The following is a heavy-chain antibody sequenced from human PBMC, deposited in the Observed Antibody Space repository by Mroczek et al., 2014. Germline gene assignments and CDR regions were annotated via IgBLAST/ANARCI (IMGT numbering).Heavy chain of an antibody. Sequence: QVQLQQWGAGLLKPSETLSLTCAVYGGSFSGYYWSWIRQPPGKGLEWIGEINHSGSTNYNPSLKSRVTISVDTSKNQFSLKLSSVTAADTAVYYCARAQTGHDAFDIWGQGTMVTVSS. V-gene: IGHV4-34*01. D-gene: IGHD7-27*01. CDR2: INHSGST. CDR3: ARAQTGHDAFDI. CDR1: GGSFSGYY. J-gene: IGHJ3*02.